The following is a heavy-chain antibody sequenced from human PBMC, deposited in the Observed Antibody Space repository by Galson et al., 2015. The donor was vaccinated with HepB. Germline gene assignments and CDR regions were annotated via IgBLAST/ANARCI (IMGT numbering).Heavy chain of an antibody. D-gene: IGHD5-18*01. V-gene: IGHV3-7*01. CDR2: IKEDGSEK. CDR3: ARDLRRPRDTWIQLWVLYGVDV. Sequence: SLRLSCAASEFILSMYWMNWVRQAPGKGLEWVANIKEDGSEKNHVDSVKGRFTIARDNAKNSLYLQMNSLRAEDTAVYYCARDLRRPRDTWIQLWVLYGVDVWGQGTTVTVSS. J-gene: IGHJ6*02. CDR1: EFILSMYW.